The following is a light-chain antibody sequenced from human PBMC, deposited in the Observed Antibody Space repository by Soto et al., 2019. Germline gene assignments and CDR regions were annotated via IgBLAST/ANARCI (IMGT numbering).Light chain of an antibody. CDR3: CSYAAIYTLV. Sequence: QSALTQPRSVSGSPGQSVTISCTGTSSDVGGYNYVSWYQQYPGKAPKLMIYDVTKRPSRIPDRFSGSKSGNTASLTISGLLAEDEANYYCCSYAAIYTLVFGGGTKVTVL. V-gene: IGLV2-11*01. CDR1: SSDVGGYNY. J-gene: IGLJ3*02. CDR2: DVT.